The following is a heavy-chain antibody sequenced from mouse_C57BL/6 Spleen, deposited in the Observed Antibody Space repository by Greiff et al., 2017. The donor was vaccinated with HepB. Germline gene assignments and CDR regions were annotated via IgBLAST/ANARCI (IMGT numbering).Heavy chain of an antibody. CDR3: ANYYGSSYPDY. CDR1: GYTFTSYW. J-gene: IGHJ2*01. D-gene: IGHD1-1*01. Sequence: VKLQESGAELVKPGASVKLSCKASGYTFTSYWMHWVKQRPGQGLEWIGMIHPNSGSTNYNEKFKSKATLTVDKSSSTAYMQLSSLTSEDSAVYYCANYYGSSYPDYWGQGTTLTVAS. V-gene: IGHV1-64*01. CDR2: IHPNSGST.